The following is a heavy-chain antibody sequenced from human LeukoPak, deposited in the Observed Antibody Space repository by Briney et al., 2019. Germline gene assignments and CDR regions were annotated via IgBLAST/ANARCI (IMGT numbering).Heavy chain of an antibody. J-gene: IGHJ6*02. CDR2: IIPIFGTA. CDR1: GGTFSSYA. CDR3: ARDGYSSSWYGHYGMDV. D-gene: IGHD6-13*01. Sequence: GASVKVSCKASGGTFSSYAISWVRQAPGQGLEWMGGIIPIFGTANYAQKFQGRVTITADESTSTAYMELSSLRSEDTAVYYCARDGYSSSWYGHYGMDVWGQGTTVTVSS. V-gene: IGHV1-69*13.